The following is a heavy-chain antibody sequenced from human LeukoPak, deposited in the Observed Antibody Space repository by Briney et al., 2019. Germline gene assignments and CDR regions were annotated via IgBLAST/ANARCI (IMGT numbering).Heavy chain of an antibody. CDR2: IYYSGST. CDR1: GGSISSSSYY. D-gene: IGHD3-22*01. V-gene: IGHV4-39*01. Sequence: PSETLSLTCTVSGGSISSSSYYWGWIRQPPGKGLEWIGSIYYSGSTYYNPSLKSRVTISVDTSKNQFSLKLSSVTAADTAVYYCARVPTPYNYYDSSGSFDYWGQGTLVTVSS. J-gene: IGHJ4*02. CDR3: ARVPTPYNYYDSSGSFDY.